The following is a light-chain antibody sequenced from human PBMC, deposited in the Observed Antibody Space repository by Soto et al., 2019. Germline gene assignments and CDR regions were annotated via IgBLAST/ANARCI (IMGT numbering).Light chain of an antibody. Sequence: QSVLTQPPSVSGAPGQRVTISCTGSSSNIGAGYDVHWYQQLPGTAPKLLIYGNSNRPPGLSDRFSGSKSGTTASLTISGLQAEDEADYFCSSYTTNKTLLFGGGTKLTVL. V-gene: IGLV1-40*01. CDR1: SSNIGAGYD. J-gene: IGLJ2*01. CDR2: GNS. CDR3: SSYTTNKTLL.